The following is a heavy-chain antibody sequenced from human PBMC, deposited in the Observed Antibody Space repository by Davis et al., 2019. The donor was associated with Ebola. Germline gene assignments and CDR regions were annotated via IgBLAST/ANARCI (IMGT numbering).Heavy chain of an antibody. D-gene: IGHD1-14*01. J-gene: IGHJ4*02. CDR2: FDPEHGGA. V-gene: IGHV1-24*01. CDR3: TIGGTTGGFDY. Sequence: ASVKVSCKVSEYTLAELSIHWVRQVPGKGLEWMGSFDPEHGGAIYSQKFQDRVTMIDDTSTDTAYMELSSLRSEDPAVYYCTIGGTTGGFDYWGQGTLVTVSS. CDR1: EYTLAELS.